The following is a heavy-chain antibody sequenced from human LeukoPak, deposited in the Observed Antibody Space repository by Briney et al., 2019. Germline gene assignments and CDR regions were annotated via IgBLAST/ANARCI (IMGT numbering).Heavy chain of an antibody. J-gene: IGHJ4*02. CDR1: GFMFRDFTMAFDEHT. CDR2: ISWDGGKT. CDR3: ARGELSLWLVGLIDY. V-gene: IGHV3-43*01. D-gene: IGHD6-19*01. Sequence: GGSLRLSCAASGFMFRDFTMAFDEHTIHWVRQAPGKGLEWVSLISWDGGKTDYADSVEGRFTISRDNRKHSLYLQMNSLRAEDTAVYYCARGELSLWLVGLIDYWGQGTLVTVSS.